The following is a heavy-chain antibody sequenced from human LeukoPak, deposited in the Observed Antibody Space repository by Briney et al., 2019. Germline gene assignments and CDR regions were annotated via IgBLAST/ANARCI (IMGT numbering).Heavy chain of an antibody. CDR3: ARVGYSSSWYWLFDY. V-gene: IGHV1-8*03. J-gene: IGHJ4*02. CDR1: GYTFTSYD. Sequence: ASVKVSCKASGYTFTSYDINWVRQATGQGLEWMGWMNPNSGNTGYAQKFQGRVTITRNTSISTAYMELSRLRSDDTAVYYCARVGYSSSWYWLFDYWGQGTLVTVSS. CDR2: MNPNSGNT. D-gene: IGHD6-13*01.